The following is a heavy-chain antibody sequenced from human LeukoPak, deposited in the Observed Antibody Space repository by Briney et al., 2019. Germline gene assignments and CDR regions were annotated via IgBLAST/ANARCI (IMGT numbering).Heavy chain of an antibody. J-gene: IGHJ4*02. Sequence: SETLSLTCTVSGGSINSYYWSWIRQPPGKGLECIGYIHYSGSTNYNPSLKSRVTISVDTSKNQFSLKLSSVTAADTAVYYCARGSAGAVDYYDSSVEHFDYWGQGTLVTVSS. D-gene: IGHD3-22*01. CDR3: ARGSAGAVDYYDSSVEHFDY. CDR1: GGSINSYY. CDR2: IHYSGST. V-gene: IGHV4-59*12.